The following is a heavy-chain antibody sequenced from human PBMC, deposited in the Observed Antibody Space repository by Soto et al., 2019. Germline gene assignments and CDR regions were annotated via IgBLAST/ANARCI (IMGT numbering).Heavy chain of an antibody. J-gene: IGHJ4*02. V-gene: IGHV3-23*01. Sequence: HPGGSLRLSCAASGFTFSSYAMSWVRQAPGKGLEWVSAISGSGGSTYYADSVKGRFTISRDNSKNTLYLQMNSLRAEDTAVYYCAKGEAAVIFFDYWGQGTLVTVSS. CDR2: ISGSGGST. CDR3: AKGEAAVIFFDY. CDR1: GFTFSSYA. D-gene: IGHD6-13*01.